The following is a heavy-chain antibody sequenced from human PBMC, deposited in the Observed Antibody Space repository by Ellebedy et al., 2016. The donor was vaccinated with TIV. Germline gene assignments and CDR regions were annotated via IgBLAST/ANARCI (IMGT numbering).Heavy chain of an antibody. Sequence: SQTLSLTXXISGDSVSSNSAAWNWIRQSPSRGLEWLGRTYYRSKWYNDYAVSVKSRITINPDTSKNQFSLQLNSVTPEDTAVYYCARDHMITYGGDTYYYYGMDVWGQGTTVTVSS. CDR2: TYYRSKWYN. V-gene: IGHV6-1*01. J-gene: IGHJ6*02. D-gene: IGHD3-16*01. CDR3: ARDHMITYGGDTYYYYGMDV. CDR1: GDSVSSNSAA.